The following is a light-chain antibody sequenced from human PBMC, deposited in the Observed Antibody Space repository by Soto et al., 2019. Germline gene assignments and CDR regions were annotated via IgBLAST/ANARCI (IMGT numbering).Light chain of an antibody. V-gene: IGKV3-20*01. J-gene: IGKJ3*01. CDR1: QSVRSN. CDR3: QQYGSSFT. CDR2: GAS. Sequence: IVMTQSPATMSVSPGQRATISCRASQSVRSNLAWYQQKPGQAPRLLIYGASSRATGIPDRFSGIGSGTVFTLTISRLEPEYFAVYYCQQYGSSFTFGPGTKVDIK.